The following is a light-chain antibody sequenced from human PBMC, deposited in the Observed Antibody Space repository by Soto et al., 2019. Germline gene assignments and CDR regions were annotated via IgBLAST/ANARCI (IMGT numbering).Light chain of an antibody. V-gene: IGLV7-43*01. CDR2: STS. Sequence: VVTQDPSLTVSPGGTVTLTGASSTGAVTSGFYTSWFQQKPGQSPRALIYSTSKKHSWTPARFSGSLIGGKAALTLSGVQPEDEGDYYCLVFWGGLRVFGTGSKVTVL. J-gene: IGLJ1*01. CDR3: LVFWGGLRV. CDR1: TGAVTSGFY.